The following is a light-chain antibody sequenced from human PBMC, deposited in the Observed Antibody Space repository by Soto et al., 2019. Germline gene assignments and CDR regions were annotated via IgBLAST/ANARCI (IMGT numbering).Light chain of an antibody. CDR3: ASYTGSDTLV. J-gene: IGLJ2*01. V-gene: IGLV2-8*01. CDR2: EVS. Sequence: QSALTQPPSASGSPGQSVTISCTGTSTDVGGYNYVSWYQQHPGKAPKLMIYEVSKRPSGVPDRLSGSKSGNTASLTVSGLQVEDEADYYCASYTGSDTLVFGGGTKLTVL. CDR1: STDVGGYNY.